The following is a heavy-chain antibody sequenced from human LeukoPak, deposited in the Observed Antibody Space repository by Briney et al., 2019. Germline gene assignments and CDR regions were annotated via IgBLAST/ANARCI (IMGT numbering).Heavy chain of an antibody. Sequence: GGSLRLSCAASGFTFNTYAIYWVRQAPGKGLEWVSGICGSGGCTYYADSVKGRFTISRDNSKNTVYLQMSSLTADDTAIYYCAKTTVGYSSGRYPGWPADCWGQGTLVTVSS. CDR1: GFTFNTYA. V-gene: IGHV3-23*01. J-gene: IGHJ4*02. CDR3: AKTTVGYSSGRYPGWPADC. CDR2: ICGSGGCT. D-gene: IGHD6-19*01.